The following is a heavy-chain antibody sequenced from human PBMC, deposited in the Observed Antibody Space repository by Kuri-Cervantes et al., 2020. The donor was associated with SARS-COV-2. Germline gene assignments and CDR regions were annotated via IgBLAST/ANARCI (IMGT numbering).Heavy chain of an antibody. V-gene: IGHV2-5*01. Sequence: SGLTLGQPPQTRTLTCTFSGFSLSTGGVGVGWIRHPPGKALEWLALICWNDDKRYSPSLKSRLTITKDTSKNQLVLTMTNMAPVDTATYYCARTYCTNGLCTYCYYGMDVWGQGTTVTVSS. CDR1: GFSLSTGGVG. D-gene: IGHD2-8*01. J-gene: IGHJ6*02. CDR2: ICWNDDK. CDR3: ARTYCTNGLCTYCYYGMDV.